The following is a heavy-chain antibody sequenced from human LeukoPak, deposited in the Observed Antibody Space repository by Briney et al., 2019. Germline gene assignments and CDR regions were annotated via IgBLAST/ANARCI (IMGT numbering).Heavy chain of an antibody. CDR3: TVPAAEGYDY. Sequence: EASVKVSCKASGYTFTSYDINWVRQAPGQGLEWMGGIIPIFGTANYAQKFQGRVTITADESTSTAYMELSSLRSEDTAVYYCTVPAAEGYDYWGQGTLVTVSS. D-gene: IGHD2-2*01. CDR1: GYTFTSYD. J-gene: IGHJ4*02. CDR2: IIPIFGTA. V-gene: IGHV1-69*13.